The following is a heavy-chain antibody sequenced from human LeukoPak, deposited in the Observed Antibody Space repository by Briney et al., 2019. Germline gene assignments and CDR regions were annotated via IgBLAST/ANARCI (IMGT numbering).Heavy chain of an antibody. V-gene: IGHV1-2*02. Sequence: ASVKVSCKASGYTFTGYYMHWVRQAPGQGLEWMGWINPNSGGTNYAQKFQGRVTMTRDTSISTAYMELSRLRSDDTAVYYCARDGGDSGSYYVYFDYWGQGTLVTVSS. CDR1: GYTFTGYY. CDR2: INPNSGGT. CDR3: ARDGGDSGSYYVYFDY. J-gene: IGHJ4*02. D-gene: IGHD1-26*01.